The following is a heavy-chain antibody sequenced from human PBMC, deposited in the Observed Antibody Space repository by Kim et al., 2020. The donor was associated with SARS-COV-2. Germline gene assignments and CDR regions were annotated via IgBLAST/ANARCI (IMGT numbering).Heavy chain of an antibody. Sequence: ASVKVSCKTSGYTFTSYDINWVRQATGQGLEWMGWMNPKSGNTGCAQKFQGRVTMTRNTSISTAYMELSSLRSDDTAVYYCARVGGTVVRGIIDPWGQGTLVPISS. CDR3: ARVGGTVVRGIIDP. CDR2: MNPKSGNT. J-gene: IGHJ5*02. CDR1: GYTFTSYD. V-gene: IGHV1-8*01. D-gene: IGHD3-10*01.